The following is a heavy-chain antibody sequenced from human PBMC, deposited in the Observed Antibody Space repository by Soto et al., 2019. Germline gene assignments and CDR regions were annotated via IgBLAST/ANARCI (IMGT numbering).Heavy chain of an antibody. Sequence: GGSLRLSCAASGFTVSSNYMSWVRQAPWKGLEWVSVIYSGGSTYYADSVKGRFTISRDNSKNTLYLQMNSLRAEDTAVYYCARDNWVWLHDGRAFDIRGQGTMVTVSS. D-gene: IGHD5-12*01. CDR1: GFTVSSNY. CDR3: ARDNWVWLHDGRAFDI. J-gene: IGHJ3*02. CDR2: IYSGGST. V-gene: IGHV3-66*01.